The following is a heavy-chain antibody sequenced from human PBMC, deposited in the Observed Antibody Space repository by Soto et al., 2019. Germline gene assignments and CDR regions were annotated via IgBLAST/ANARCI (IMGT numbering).Heavy chain of an antibody. D-gene: IGHD3-22*01. V-gene: IGHV1-46*01. J-gene: IGHJ4*02. Sequence: ASVKVSCKASGYSFTSYYMHWVRQAPGQGLEWMGVINPSGGTSTYSQNFQGRVTMTRDTSTSTVYMELSSLRSEDTAVYYCARGPYYDSSAFHIQTDFDSWGQGTLVTVS. CDR1: GYSFTSYY. CDR3: ARGPYYDSSAFHIQTDFDS. CDR2: INPSGGTS.